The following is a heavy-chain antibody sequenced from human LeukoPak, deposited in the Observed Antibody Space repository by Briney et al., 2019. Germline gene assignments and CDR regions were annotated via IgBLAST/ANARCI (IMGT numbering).Heavy chain of an antibody. J-gene: IGHJ4*02. D-gene: IGHD5-18*01. V-gene: IGHV1-24*01. Sequence: GASVKVSCKVSGYTLTELSMHWVRQAPGKGLEWMGGFDPEDGETIYAQQFQGRVTMTEDTSTDTAYMELSSLRSEDTAVYYCVIRGYSYGYFDYWGQGTLVTVSS. CDR1: GYTLTELS. CDR2: FDPEDGET. CDR3: VIRGYSYGYFDY.